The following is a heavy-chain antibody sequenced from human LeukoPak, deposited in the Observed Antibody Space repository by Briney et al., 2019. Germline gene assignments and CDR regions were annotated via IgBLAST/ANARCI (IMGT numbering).Heavy chain of an antibody. CDR1: GFTFSSYS. Sequence: GGSLRLSCAASGFTFSSYSMNWVRQAPGKGLEWVSYISSSSSTIYYADSVKGRFTISRDNAENSLYLHMNSLKDEDTAVYYCARGALDFDYWGQGTLVTVFS. CDR2: ISSSSSTI. V-gene: IGHV3-48*02. J-gene: IGHJ4*02. CDR3: ARGALDFDY.